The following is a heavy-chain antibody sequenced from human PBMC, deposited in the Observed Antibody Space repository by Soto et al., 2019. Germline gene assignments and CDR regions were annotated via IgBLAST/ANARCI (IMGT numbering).Heavy chain of an antibody. CDR2: MSTSGADI. Sequence: EALLVESGGGLVQPGGSLRLSCIASDFPFSSFEMNWVRQVPGRGLEWLSYMSTSGADIKYADSLEGRFTVSRDNSKNSLSLELDSLRVDDTAVYYYARTLGNWYFALWGRATVVTVSS. CDR3: ARTLGNWYFAL. J-gene: IGHJ2*01. D-gene: IGHD3-10*01. CDR1: DFPFSSFE. V-gene: IGHV3-48*03.